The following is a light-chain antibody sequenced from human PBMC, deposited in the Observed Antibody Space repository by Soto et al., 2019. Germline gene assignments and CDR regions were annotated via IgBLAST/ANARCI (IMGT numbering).Light chain of an antibody. Sequence: HVTQSQSSLSASVGDRVTITCRASQSISSYLNWYQQKPGKAPKLLIYAASSLQSGVPSRFSGSGSGTDFTLTISSLQPEDFATYYCQQSYSTPSTFGQGTLLEI. CDR1: QSISSY. CDR3: QQSYSTPST. CDR2: AAS. J-gene: IGKJ5*01. V-gene: IGKV1-39*01.